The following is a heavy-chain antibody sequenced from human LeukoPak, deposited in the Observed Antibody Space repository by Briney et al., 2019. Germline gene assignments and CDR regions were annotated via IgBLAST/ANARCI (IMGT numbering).Heavy chain of an antibody. Sequence: GGSLRLSCSASGFTFSNYALHWVRQAPGEGLEYVSTISNNGATTYYADSVKGRFTISRDNSKNTLYLQMTSLRVEDTAVFHCVKDRDYNILTGFYTRLGMDVWGQGTTVTVSS. CDR2: ISNNGATT. CDR3: VKDRDYNILTGFYTRLGMDV. D-gene: IGHD3-9*01. J-gene: IGHJ6*02. V-gene: IGHV3-64D*06. CDR1: GFTFSNYA.